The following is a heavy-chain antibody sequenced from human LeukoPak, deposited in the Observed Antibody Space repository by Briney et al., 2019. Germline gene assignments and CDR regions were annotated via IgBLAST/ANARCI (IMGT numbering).Heavy chain of an antibody. V-gene: IGHV3-23*01. CDR1: GFTFSSYA. J-gene: IGHJ4*02. D-gene: IGHD3-10*01. CDR3: AKDGGQLLWFGELLHHFDY. CDR2: ISGSGGST. Sequence: PGGSLRLSCAASGFTFSSYAMNWVRQAPGKGLEWVSAISGSGGSTYYADSVKGRFTISRDNSKNTLYLQMNSLRAEDTAVYYCAKDGGQLLWFGELLHHFDYWGQGTLVTVSS.